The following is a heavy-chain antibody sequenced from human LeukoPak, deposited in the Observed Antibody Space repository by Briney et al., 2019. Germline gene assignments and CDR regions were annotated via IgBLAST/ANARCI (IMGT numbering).Heavy chain of an antibody. Sequence: PSETLSLTCIVSGGSISSYYWSWIRQPAGKGLEWIGRIYTSGSTTYNPSLKRRVTLSVDTSTNQFSLKLSSVTAADTAVYYCARDYGSGSYVNWFDPWGQGTLVTVSS. CDR2: IYTSGST. CDR1: GGSISSYY. D-gene: IGHD3-10*01. V-gene: IGHV4-4*07. CDR3: ARDYGSGSYVNWFDP. J-gene: IGHJ5*02.